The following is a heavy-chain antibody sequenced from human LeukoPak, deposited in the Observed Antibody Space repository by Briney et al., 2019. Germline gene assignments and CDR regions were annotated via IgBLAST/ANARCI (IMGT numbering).Heavy chain of an antibody. D-gene: IGHD2-21*02. CDR1: GGSISSSPYY. Sequence: SETLSLTCTVSGGSISSSPYYWGWIRQPPGKGLEWIGSIYYRGRTYYNPSLKSRVTISVDTSKNQFSLKLSSVTAADTAVYSCARLVVMTAIHIDYWGQGTQVTVSS. J-gene: IGHJ4*02. CDR3: ARLVVMTAIHIDY. CDR2: IYYRGRT. V-gene: IGHV4-39*07.